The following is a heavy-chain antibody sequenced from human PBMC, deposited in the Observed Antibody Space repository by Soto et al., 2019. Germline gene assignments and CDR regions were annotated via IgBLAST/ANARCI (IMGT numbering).Heavy chain of an antibody. J-gene: IGHJ4*02. CDR1: GYTFTSYA. CDR3: ARRPPYTRDGPPDY. D-gene: IGHD1-20*01. Sequence: QVQLVQSGAEVKKPGASVKVSCKASGYTFTSYAMHWVRQAPGQRHERMGWINAGNGNTKYSQKFQGRVTITRDTSASTSYIGLSSLRSGDKAVYYCARRPPYTRDGPPDYRGQGTLVTVSS. V-gene: IGHV1-3*01. CDR2: INAGNGNT.